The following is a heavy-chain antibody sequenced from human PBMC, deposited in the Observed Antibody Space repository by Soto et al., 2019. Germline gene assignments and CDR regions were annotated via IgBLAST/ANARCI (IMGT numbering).Heavy chain of an antibody. CDR3: ARAGIYGDYLFDY. Sequence: GESLKISCAASGFTFSDHYMDWVRQAPGKGLEWVGRTRNKANSYTTEYAASVKGRFTISRDDSKNSLYLQMNSLKTEDTAVYYCARAGIYGDYLFDYWGQGTLVTVSS. CDR2: TRNKANSYTT. V-gene: IGHV3-72*01. CDR1: GFTFSDHY. D-gene: IGHD4-17*01. J-gene: IGHJ4*02.